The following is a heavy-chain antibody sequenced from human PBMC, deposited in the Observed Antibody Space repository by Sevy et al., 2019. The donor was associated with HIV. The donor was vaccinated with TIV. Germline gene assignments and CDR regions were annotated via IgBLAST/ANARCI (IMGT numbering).Heavy chain of an antibody. CDR2: MNPNSGNP. CDR3: ARVGGSSGGYQYYFDY. CDR1: GYTFNSYN. Sequence: ASVKVSCKASGYTFNSYNINWVRQATGQGLEWMGWMNPNSGNPAYAQKFQGRVTMTRNTSISTAYMELSSLRSEDTAVYYCARVGGSSGGYQYYFDYWGQGTLVTVSS. V-gene: IGHV1-8*01. D-gene: IGHD6-19*01. J-gene: IGHJ4*02.